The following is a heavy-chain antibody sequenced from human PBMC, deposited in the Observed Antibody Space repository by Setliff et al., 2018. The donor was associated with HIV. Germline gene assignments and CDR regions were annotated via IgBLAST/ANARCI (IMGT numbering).Heavy chain of an antibody. V-gene: IGHV4-34*01. J-gene: IGHJ4*02. D-gene: IGHD2-2*01. CDR1: GGSFSGYY. CDR2: INHSGNT. CDR3: ATHCTSTSCYSAGLDY. Sequence: SETLSLTCAVYGGSFSGYYWSWIRQPPGKGLEWIGEINHSGNTNYNPSLKSRVTISVDTSKNQFTLNLNSVTAADTAVYYRATHCTSTSCYSAGLDYWGQGTLVTVSS.